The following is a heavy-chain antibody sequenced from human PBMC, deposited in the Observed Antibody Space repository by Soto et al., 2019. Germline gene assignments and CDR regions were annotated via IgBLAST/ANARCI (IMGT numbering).Heavy chain of an antibody. V-gene: IGHV3-33*06. CDR1: GFTFSSYG. D-gene: IGHD3-10*01. CDR3: AKNSGSSLSL. Sequence: QVQLVESGGGVVQPGRSLRLSCAASGFTFSSYGMHWVRQAPGKGLEWVAVIWYDGSNKYYADSVKGRFTISRDNSKNTLYLQMNSLRAEDTAVYYCAKNSGSSLSLWGQGTLVTVSS. J-gene: IGHJ4*02. CDR2: IWYDGSNK.